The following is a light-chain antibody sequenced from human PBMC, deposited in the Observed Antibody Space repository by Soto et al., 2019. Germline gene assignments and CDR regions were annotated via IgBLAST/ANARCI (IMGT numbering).Light chain of an antibody. CDR3: RQGHNWPLP. J-gene: IGKJ2*01. CDR2: SAS. CDR1: QSISTE. Sequence: EIVMTQSPATLSVSPGERATLSCRASQSISTELAWYQQKPGQPPRLLIYSASTRATGVPARCTGSVSGSEFALTIGGLQSEDFAVYYCRQGHNWPLPFGQGTRLEI. V-gene: IGKV3-15*01.